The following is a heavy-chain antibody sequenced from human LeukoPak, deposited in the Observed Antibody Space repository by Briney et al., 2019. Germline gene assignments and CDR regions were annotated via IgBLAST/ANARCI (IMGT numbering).Heavy chain of an antibody. D-gene: IGHD3-10*01. J-gene: IGHJ1*01. CDR3: ARSFGELSEYFLH. V-gene: IGHV4-59*08. CDR2: IYNSGST. CDR1: GGSISRYS. Sequence: SETLSLTCTVSGGSISRYSWCWIRQSPGKGLEWIGNIYNSGSTNYNPSLKSRVTISVDTSKNQFSLKLSSVTAADTALYYCARSFGELSEYFLHWGQGTLVTVSS.